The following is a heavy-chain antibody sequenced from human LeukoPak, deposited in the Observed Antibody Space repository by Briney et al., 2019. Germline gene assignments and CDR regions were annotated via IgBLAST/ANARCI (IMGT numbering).Heavy chain of an antibody. Sequence: GASVKVSCKASGGTFSSYAISWARQAPGQGLEWMGGIIPIFGTANYAQKFQGRVTITADESTSTAYMELSSLRSEDTAVYYCARRPTLTGYYGGYYFDYWGQGTLVTVSS. CDR2: IIPIFGTA. D-gene: IGHD3-9*01. CDR1: GGTFSSYA. V-gene: IGHV1-69*13. CDR3: ARRPTLTGYYGGYYFDY. J-gene: IGHJ4*02.